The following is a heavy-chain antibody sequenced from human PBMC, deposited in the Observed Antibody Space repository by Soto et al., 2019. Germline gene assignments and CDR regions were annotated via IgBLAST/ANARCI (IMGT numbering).Heavy chain of an antibody. J-gene: IGHJ5*01. CDR1: GGSVSSDTNY. CDR2: IYYSVST. D-gene: IGHD3-22*01. CDR3: ARGGDLSGYVDS. V-gene: IGHV4-61*01. Sequence: SETLSRTCTISGGSVSSDTNYWSWIRQPPGKGLEWIGYIYYSVSTKYNPSLKSRVTISVDTSKNQFSLHLSSVTAADTAVYYCARGGDLSGYVDSWGQGTPVTVSS.